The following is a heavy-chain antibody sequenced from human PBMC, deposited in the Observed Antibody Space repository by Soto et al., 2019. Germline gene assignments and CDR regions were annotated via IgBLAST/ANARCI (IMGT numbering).Heavy chain of an antibody. CDR1: GYTFTSYD. D-gene: IGHD3-3*01. CDR3: ARARIFGATQDY. CDR2: MNPNSGNT. Sequence: ASVKVSCKASGYTFTSYDINWVRQATGQGLEWMGWMNPNSGNTGYAQKFQGRVIMTRNTSISTAYMELSSLRSEDTAVYYCARARIFGATQDYWGQGTLVTVSS. J-gene: IGHJ4*02. V-gene: IGHV1-8*01.